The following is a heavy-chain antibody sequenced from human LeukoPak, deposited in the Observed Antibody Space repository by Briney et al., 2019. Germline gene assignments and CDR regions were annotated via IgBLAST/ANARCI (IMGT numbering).Heavy chain of an antibody. CDR3: ARKNAFDI. CDR2: IYYSGGT. Sequence: PSETLSLTCTVSGGSISSYYWSWIRQPPGKGLEWIGYIYYSGGTNYNPSLKSRVTISVDTSKNQFSLKLSSVTAADTAVYYCARKNAFDIWGQGTMVTVSS. V-gene: IGHV4-59*01. J-gene: IGHJ3*02. CDR1: GGSISSYY.